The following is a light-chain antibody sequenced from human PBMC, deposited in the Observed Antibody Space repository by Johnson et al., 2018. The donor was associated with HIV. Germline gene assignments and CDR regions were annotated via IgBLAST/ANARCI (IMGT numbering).Light chain of an antibody. CDR3: GTWDSSLSAYV. CDR2: NND. J-gene: IGLJ1*01. CDR1: RSNIGNNY. V-gene: IGLV1-51*01. Sequence: QSVLTQPPSVSAATGQKVTISCSGSRSNIGNNYVSWYQQFPGTAPKLLISNNDKRPSGIPDRFSGSRSGTSATLGITGLQTGDEADYYCGTWDSSLSAYVFGTGTKVTV.